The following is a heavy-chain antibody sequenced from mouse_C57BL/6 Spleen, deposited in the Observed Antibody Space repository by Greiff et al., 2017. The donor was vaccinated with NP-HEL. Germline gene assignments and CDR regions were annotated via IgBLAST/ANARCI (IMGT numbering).Heavy chain of an antibody. CDR2: IDPSDSYT. Sequence: QVQLQQPGAELVMPGASVKLSCKASGYTFTSYWMHWVKQRPGQGLEWIGEIDPSDSYTNYNQKFKGKSTLTVDKSSSTAYMQLSSLTSEDSAVYYCARRGDDYDRGAMDYWGKGTSVTVSS. D-gene: IGHD2-4*01. J-gene: IGHJ4*01. V-gene: IGHV1-69*01. CDR3: ARRGDDYDRGAMDY. CDR1: GYTFTSYW.